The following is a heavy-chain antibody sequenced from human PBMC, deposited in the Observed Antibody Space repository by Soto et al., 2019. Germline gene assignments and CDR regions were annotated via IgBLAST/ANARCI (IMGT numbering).Heavy chain of an antibody. V-gene: IGHV3-74*01. J-gene: IGHJ4*02. CDR3: SRVGGSTWH. Sequence: LRLSCAASGFTFSSYWMHWVRQAPGKGLVWVSRINSDGSSTNYADFVKGRFTISRDNAKNTLYLQMNSLRVEDTAVYYCSRVGGSTWHWGQGTLVTVSS. CDR2: INSDGSST. CDR1: GFTFSSYW. D-gene: IGHD1-26*01.